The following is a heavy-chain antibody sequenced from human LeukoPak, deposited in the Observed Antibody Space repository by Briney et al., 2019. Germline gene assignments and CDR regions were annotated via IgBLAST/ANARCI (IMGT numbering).Heavy chain of an antibody. J-gene: IGHJ4*02. CDR3: ARERYHGSGAPKYDY. Sequence: GGSLRLSCVASGLTFSSRDWMTWVRQAPGKGLEWVANIKQDGSEKYYVDSVKGRFTISRDNAKNSVDLQMNSLRVEDTAVYYCARERYHGSGAPKYDYWGQGTLVTVSS. CDR1: GLTFSSRDW. D-gene: IGHD3-10*01. V-gene: IGHV3-7*01. CDR2: IKQDGSEK.